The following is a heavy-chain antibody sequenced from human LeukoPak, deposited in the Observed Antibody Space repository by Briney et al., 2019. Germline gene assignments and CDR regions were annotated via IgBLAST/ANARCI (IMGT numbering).Heavy chain of an antibody. D-gene: IGHD3-22*01. Sequence: ASVKVSCKASGYTFTGYYMHWVRQAPGQGLEWMGWINPNSGGTNYAQKFQGWVTMTRDTSISTAYMELSRLRSDDTAVYYCARGYYYDSSGYYPIAHFDYWGQGTLVTVSS. V-gene: IGHV1-2*04. CDR2: INPNSGGT. CDR1: GYTFTGYY. CDR3: ARGYYYDSSGYYPIAHFDY. J-gene: IGHJ4*02.